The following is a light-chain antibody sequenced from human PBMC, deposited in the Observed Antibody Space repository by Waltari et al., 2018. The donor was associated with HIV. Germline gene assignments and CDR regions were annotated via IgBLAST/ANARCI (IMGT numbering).Light chain of an antibody. J-gene: IGLJ3*02. CDR2: NNN. CDR3: ATWDHRLNGWV. V-gene: IGLV1-44*01. Sequence: QAVLTQPPSAPGTPGQRLTISCSGSSSNIGSDAVHWYQQLPGTAPNLLIYNNNQRPSGVPDRFSASKSGTSASLAISGLQSEDEADYYCATWDHRLNGWVFGGGTKLTVL. CDR1: SSNIGSDA.